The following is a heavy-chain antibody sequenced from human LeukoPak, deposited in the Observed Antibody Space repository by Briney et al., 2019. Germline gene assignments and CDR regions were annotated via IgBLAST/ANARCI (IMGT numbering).Heavy chain of an antibody. CDR3: AKDDAWLQYGD. D-gene: IGHD5-24*01. CDR2: IRYHGSDK. Sequence: GESLRLSCAASGFTFSGSGMHWVRQAPGKGLEWVAFIRYHGSDKYYADSVKGRFTISRDNSKGTVSLQMNSLRPEDTAVYYCAKDDAWLQYGDWGRGTLVTVSS. J-gene: IGHJ4*02. CDR1: GFTFSGSG. V-gene: IGHV3-30*02.